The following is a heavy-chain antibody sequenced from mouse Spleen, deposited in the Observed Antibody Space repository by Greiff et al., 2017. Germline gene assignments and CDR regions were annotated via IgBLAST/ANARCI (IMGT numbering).Heavy chain of an antibody. D-gene: IGHD2-3*01. J-gene: IGHJ1*01. CDR2: IWSDGST. V-gene: IGHV2-6*02. CDR3: ARNDGLYWYFDV. Sequence: QVQLQQSGPGLVAPSQSLSITCTVSGFSLTSYGVHWVRQPPGKGLEWLVVIWSDGSTTYNSALKSRLSISKDNSKSQVFLKMNSLQTDDTAMYYCARNDGLYWYFDVWGAGTTVTVSS. CDR1: GFSLTSYG.